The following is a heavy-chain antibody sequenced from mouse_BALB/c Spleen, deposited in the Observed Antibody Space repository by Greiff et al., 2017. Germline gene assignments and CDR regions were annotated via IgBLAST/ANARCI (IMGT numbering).Heavy chain of an antibody. CDR1: GFTFSSYT. CDR2: ISNGGGST. Sequence: EVQVVESGGGLVQPGGSLKLSCAASGFTFSSYTMSWVRQTPEKRLEWVAYISNGGGSTYYPDTVKGRFTISRDNAKNTLYLQMSSLKSEDTAMYYCARPTMITGAMDYWGQGTSVTVSS. V-gene: IGHV5-12-2*01. J-gene: IGHJ4*01. D-gene: IGHD2-4*01. CDR3: ARPTMITGAMDY.